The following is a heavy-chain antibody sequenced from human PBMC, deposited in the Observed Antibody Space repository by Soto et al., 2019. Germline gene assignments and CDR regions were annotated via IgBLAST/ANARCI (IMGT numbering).Heavy chain of an antibody. CDR1: GYTFTSYA. J-gene: IGHJ4*02. D-gene: IGHD1-26*01. Sequence: ASVKVSCKASGYTFTSYAMHWVRQAPGQRLEWMGWINAGNGNTKYSQKFQGRVTITRDTSASTAYMELSSLRSEDTAVYYCTLALVGATRFDYWGQGTLVTV. CDR2: INAGNGNT. CDR3: TLALVGATRFDY. V-gene: IGHV1-3*01.